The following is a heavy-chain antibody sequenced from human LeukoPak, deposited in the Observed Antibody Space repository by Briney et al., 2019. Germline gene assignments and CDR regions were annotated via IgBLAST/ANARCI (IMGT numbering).Heavy chain of an antibody. Sequence: ASVKVSCKASGYTFTSYGISWVRQAPGQGLEWMGWISAYNGNTNYAQKLQGRVTMTTDTSTSTAYMELRSLRSDDTAVYYCARNIPSLGYYYGMDVWGQGTTVTVSS. CDR3: ARNIPSLGYYYGMDV. CDR1: GYTFTSYG. CDR2: ISAYNGNT. D-gene: IGHD3-16*01. V-gene: IGHV1-18*01. J-gene: IGHJ6*02.